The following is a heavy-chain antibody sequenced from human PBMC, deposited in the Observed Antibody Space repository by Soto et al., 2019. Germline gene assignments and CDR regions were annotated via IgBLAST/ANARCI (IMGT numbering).Heavy chain of an antibody. D-gene: IGHD6-13*01. V-gene: IGHV3-74*01. J-gene: IGHJ6*02. CDR2: INSDGSST. CDR1: GFTFGAFA. CDR3: ATVGPYSSSWYGYYYYGMDV. Sequence: GSLRLSCAASGFTFGAFAMAWVRQRPGNGLEWVSRINSDGSSTSYADSVKGRFTISRDNAKNTLYLQMNSLRAEDTAVYYCATVGPYSSSWYGYYYYGMDVWGQGTTVTVSS.